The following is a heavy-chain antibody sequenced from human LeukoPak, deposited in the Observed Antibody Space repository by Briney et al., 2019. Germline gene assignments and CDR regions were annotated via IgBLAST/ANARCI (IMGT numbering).Heavy chain of an antibody. CDR3: ARLYYDFWSGYYYYYYYMDV. J-gene: IGHJ6*03. V-gene: IGHV4-34*01. CDR2: INHSGST. D-gene: IGHD3-3*01. CDR1: GGSFSGYY. Sequence: SETLSLTYAVYGGSFSGYYRSWIRQPPGKGLEWIGEINHSGSTNYNPSLKSRVTISVDTSKNQFSLKLSSVTAADTAVYYCARLYYDFWSGYYYYYYYMDVWGKGTTVTVSS.